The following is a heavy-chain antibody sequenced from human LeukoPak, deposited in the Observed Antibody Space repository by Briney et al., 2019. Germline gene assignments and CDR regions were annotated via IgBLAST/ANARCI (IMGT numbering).Heavy chain of an antibody. CDR1: GGSISGYY. CDR3: ARSDYHNSGSHTVFDAFDI. CDR2: IDDSGNT. Sequence: KPSETLSLTCTVSGGSISGYYWSWLRQPPGKGLEWLGYIDDSGNTNYNPSLKSQVTISVDKSKNQFSLKLSFVTAADTAMYYCARSDYHNSGSHTVFDAFDIWGQGTRVTVSS. J-gene: IGHJ3*02. V-gene: IGHV4-59*01. D-gene: IGHD3-10*01.